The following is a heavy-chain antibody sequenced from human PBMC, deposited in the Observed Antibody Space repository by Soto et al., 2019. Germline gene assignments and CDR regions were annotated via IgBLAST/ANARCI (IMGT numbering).Heavy chain of an antibody. J-gene: IGHJ6*02. CDR1: GYTFTSYY. Sequence: QVQLVQSGAEVKKPGASVRVSCKASGYTFTSYYVHWVRQAPGQGLEWMGIFNPGGGGTSNAQKFQGRVTVTRDTSTNTVYMDLSSLRSEDTAVYYCGRSPSDGGMDVWGQGTTVTVSS. V-gene: IGHV1-46*01. CDR3: GRSPSDGGMDV. D-gene: IGHD1-26*01. CDR2: FNPGGGGT.